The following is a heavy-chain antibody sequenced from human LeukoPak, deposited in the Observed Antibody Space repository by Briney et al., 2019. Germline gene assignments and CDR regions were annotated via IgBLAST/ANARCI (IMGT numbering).Heavy chain of an antibody. Sequence: GLSLRLSCAASGFIFSNYFMTWVRRAPGKGLEWISTITGSGANTYYADSVKGRFTISRDSSRSTLYLQMSSLRADDTALYYCAKYCSGVSCFSGLDSWGQGTLVTVSS. J-gene: IGHJ4*02. CDR3: AKYCSGVSCFSGLDS. CDR2: ITGSGANT. V-gene: IGHV3-23*01. D-gene: IGHD2-15*01. CDR1: GFIFSNYF.